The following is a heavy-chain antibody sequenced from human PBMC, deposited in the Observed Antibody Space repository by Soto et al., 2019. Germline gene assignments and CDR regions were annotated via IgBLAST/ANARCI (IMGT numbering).Heavy chain of an antibody. J-gene: IGHJ6*02. CDR2: IIPIFGTA. V-gene: IGHV1-69*01. CDR3: ARSMEIRGSEKPDFYYYGMDV. CDR1: GGTFSSYA. D-gene: IGHD5-12*01. Sequence: QVQLVQSGAEVKKPGSSVKVSCKASGGTFSSYAISWVRQAPGQGLEWMGGIIPIFGTANYAQKFQGRVTITADESTSTAYMELSSLRSEDTALYYCARSMEIRGSEKPDFYYYGMDVWGQGTTVTVSS.